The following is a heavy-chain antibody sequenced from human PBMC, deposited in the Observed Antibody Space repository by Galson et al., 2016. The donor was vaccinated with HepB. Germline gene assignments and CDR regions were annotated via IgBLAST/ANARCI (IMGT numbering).Heavy chain of an antibody. V-gene: IGHV3-23*01. CDR3: AKVGRLVRGNYFDY. CDR2: ITGSGDNT. CDR1: GFTFSSYV. D-gene: IGHD6-6*01. J-gene: IGHJ4*02. Sequence: SLRLSCAASGFTFSSYVMTWVRQAPGKGLEWVSAITGSGDNTYYAGSVKGRFTFSRDNSKNTLFLQMNSLRAEDTAVYYCAKVGRLVRGNYFDYWGQGTLVTVSS.